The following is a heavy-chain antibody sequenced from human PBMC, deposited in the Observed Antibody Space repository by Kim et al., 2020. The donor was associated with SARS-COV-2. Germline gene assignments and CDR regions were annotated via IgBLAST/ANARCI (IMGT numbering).Heavy chain of an antibody. CDR1: GFTFGDYA. V-gene: IGHV3-49*04. D-gene: IGHD4-4*01. CDR2: IRSKAYGGTT. Sequence: GGSLRLSCTASGFTFGDYAMSWVRQAPGKGLEWVGFIRSKAYGGTTEYAASVKGRFTISRDDSKSIAYLQMNSLKTEDTAVYYCTRDSTTDYYYGMDVWGQGTTVTVSS. CDR3: TRDSTTDYYYGMDV. J-gene: IGHJ6*02.